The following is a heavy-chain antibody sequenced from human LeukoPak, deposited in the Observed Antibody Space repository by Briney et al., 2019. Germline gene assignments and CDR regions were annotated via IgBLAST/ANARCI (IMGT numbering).Heavy chain of an antibody. J-gene: IGHJ6*03. D-gene: IGHD3-3*01. CDR1: GGSISSSSSD. CDR3: ARDSNYDFWSGYSDYYYMDV. Sequence: PSETLSLTCTVSGGSISSSSSDWGWIRQPPGKGLEWIGRIYYSGSTNYNPSLKSRATISVDTFKNQFSLKLSSVTAADTAVCYCARDSNYDFWSGYSDYYYMDVWGKGTTVTVSS. V-gene: IGHV4-39*07. CDR2: IYYSGST.